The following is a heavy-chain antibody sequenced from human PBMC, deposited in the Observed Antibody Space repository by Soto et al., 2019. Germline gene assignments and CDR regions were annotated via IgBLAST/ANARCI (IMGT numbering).Heavy chain of an antibody. J-gene: IGHJ6*02. CDR1: GFTFSSYG. CDR3: AKDLLPPPYYYYGMDV. D-gene: IGHD1-26*01. CDR2: ISYDGSNK. Sequence: GGSLRLSCAASGFTFSSYGMHWVRQAPDKGLEWVAIISYDGSNKYYADSVKGRFTISRDNSKNTLYLQMNSLRAEDTAVYYCAKDLLPPPYYYYGMDVWGQGTTVTVSS. V-gene: IGHV3-30*18.